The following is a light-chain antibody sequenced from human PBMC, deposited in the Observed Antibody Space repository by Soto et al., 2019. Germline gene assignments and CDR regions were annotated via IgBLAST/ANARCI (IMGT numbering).Light chain of an antibody. J-gene: IGKJ4*01. CDR1: QDIRQY. CDR2: DAS. V-gene: IGKV1-33*01. Sequence: DIQMTQSPSSLSASVGDRVTITCQASQDIRQYFNRSRQKAGEPPKPLIYDASSFETGVPSRFRGSGSGTDFTFTISSLRPEDIATYYCQQYDNFPLTFGGGTKVDIK. CDR3: QQYDNFPLT.